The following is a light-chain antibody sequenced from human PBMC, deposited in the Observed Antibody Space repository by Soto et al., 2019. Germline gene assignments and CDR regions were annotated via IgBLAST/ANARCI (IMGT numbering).Light chain of an antibody. Sequence: EVVLTQSPATLSLSPGERATLSCRASQSVSRFLAWYQQKPGQAPRLLIFDASNRATGIPARFSASGSGTDFTLTISSLESEDSAVYYCQQSSDWPITFGQGTRLDI. CDR3: QQSSDWPIT. V-gene: IGKV3-11*01. CDR2: DAS. J-gene: IGKJ5*01. CDR1: QSVSRF.